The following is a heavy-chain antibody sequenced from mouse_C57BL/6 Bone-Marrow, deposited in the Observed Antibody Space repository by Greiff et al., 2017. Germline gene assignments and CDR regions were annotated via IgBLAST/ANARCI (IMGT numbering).Heavy chain of an antibody. D-gene: IGHD2-5*01. CDR3: ARIASGYYSNYDYFDY. Sequence: QVTLKESGPGILQPSQTLSLTCSFSGFSLSTFGMGVGWIRQPSGKGLEWLAHIWWDDDKYYNPALKSRLTISKDTSKNQVFLKIANVDTADTATYYCARIASGYYSNYDYFDYWGKGTTLTVSS. V-gene: IGHV8-8*01. CDR2: IWWDDDK. CDR1: GFSLSTFGMG. J-gene: IGHJ2*01.